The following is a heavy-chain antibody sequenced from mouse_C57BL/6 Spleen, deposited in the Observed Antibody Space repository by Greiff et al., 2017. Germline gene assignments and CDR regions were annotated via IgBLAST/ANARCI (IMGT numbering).Heavy chain of an antibody. V-gene: IGHV5-4*01. CDR2: ISDGGSYT. CDR3: AREGDSNFAWFAY. Sequence: EVQRVESGGGLVKPGGSLKLSCAASGFTFSSYAMSWVRQTPEKRLEWVATISDGGSYTYYPDNVKGRFTISRDNAKNNLYLQMSHLKSEDTAMYYCAREGDSNFAWFAYWGQGTLVTVSA. J-gene: IGHJ3*01. CDR1: GFTFSSYA. D-gene: IGHD2-5*01.